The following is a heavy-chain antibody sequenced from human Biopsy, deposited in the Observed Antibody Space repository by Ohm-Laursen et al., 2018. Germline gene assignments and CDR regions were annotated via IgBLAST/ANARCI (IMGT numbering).Heavy chain of an antibody. Sequence: SETLSLTCTVSGGSISDSTYHWGWIRQSPGKGLEWIGNIYYSGNTDYSPSLKSRVTISVDTSNNQFSLKLRSATAADTAVYYCARQVDFWSGYVDYWGQGTLVAVSS. CDR1: GGSISDSTYH. V-gene: IGHV4-39*01. CDR2: IYYSGNT. CDR3: ARQVDFWSGYVDY. D-gene: IGHD3-3*01. J-gene: IGHJ4*02.